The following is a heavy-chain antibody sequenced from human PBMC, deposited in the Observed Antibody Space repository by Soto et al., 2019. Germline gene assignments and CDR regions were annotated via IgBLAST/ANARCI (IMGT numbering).Heavy chain of an antibody. CDR1: GGTFSSYA. D-gene: IGHD6-13*01. J-gene: IGHJ4*02. CDR3: ARGARGIAAAGLDY. CDR2: IIPIFGTA. Sequence: GASVKVSCKASGGTFSSYAISWVLQAPGQGLEWMGGIIPIFGTANYAQKFQGRVTITADESTSTAYMELSSLRSEDTAVYYCARGARGIAAAGLDYWGQGTLVTVSS. V-gene: IGHV1-69*13.